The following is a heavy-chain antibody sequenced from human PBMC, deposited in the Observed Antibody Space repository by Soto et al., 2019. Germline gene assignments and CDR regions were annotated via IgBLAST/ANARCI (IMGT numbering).Heavy chain of an antibody. Sequence: QVPLVESGGGVVQPGRSLRLSCAASGFTFSSYAMHWVRQAPGKGLEWVAVISYDGSNKYYADSVKGRFTISRDNSKNTLYLQMNSLRAEDTAVYYCARDYYGSGYYYYGMDVWGQGTTVTVSS. V-gene: IGHV3-30-3*01. CDR3: ARDYYGSGYYYYGMDV. D-gene: IGHD3-10*01. CDR1: GFTFSSYA. J-gene: IGHJ6*02. CDR2: ISYDGSNK.